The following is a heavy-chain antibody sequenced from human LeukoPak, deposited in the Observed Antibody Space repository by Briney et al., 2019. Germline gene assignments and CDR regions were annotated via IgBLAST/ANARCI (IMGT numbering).Heavy chain of an antibody. J-gene: IGHJ4*02. D-gene: IGHD6-6*01. CDR3: AKGLSPYSSYTSVDY. Sequence: VGSRRLPWEVSGFALWGYAISRGRHAPGKGLKWVSAISGSGGSTYYADSVKGRFTISRDNSKNTLYLQMNSLRAEVTAVYYCAKGLSPYSSYTSVDYWGQRTLVTVSS. CDR2: ISGSGGST. V-gene: IGHV3-23*01. CDR1: GFALWGYA.